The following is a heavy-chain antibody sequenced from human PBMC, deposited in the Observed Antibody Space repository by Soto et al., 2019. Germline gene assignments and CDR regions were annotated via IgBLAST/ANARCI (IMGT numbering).Heavy chain of an antibody. J-gene: IGHJ6*02. V-gene: IGHV1-46*01. CDR2: INPSGGSI. Sequence: ASVKVSCKASGYTFTIYYMHCVLQSPGQGLEWVGVINPSGGSISYAQKFQGRVTMTRDTSTSTVYMELSSLRSEDTAVYYCAREFEGNYYGMDVWGQGTTVTVSS. CDR1: GYTFTIYY. CDR3: AREFEGNYYGMDV. D-gene: IGHD3-10*01.